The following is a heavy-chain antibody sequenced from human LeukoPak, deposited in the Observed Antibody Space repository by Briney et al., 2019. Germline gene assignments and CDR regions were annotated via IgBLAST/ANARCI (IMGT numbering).Heavy chain of an antibody. V-gene: IGHV3-21*01. CDR3: AREGDKVGATIYYFDY. J-gene: IGHJ4*02. D-gene: IGHD1-26*01. CDR2: ISSSSSYL. Sequence: GGSLRLSCSASGFTFISDSMNCVRQAPGKGLEWVSSISSSSSYLYYADSVKGRFTISRDNDKNSLNLQMNSLRADDTAVYYCAREGDKVGATIYYFDYWGQGTLVTVSS. CDR1: GFTFISDS.